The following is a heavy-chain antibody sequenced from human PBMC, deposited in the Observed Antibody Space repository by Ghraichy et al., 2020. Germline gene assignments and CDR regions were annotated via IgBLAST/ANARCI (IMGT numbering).Heavy chain of an antibody. Sequence: SETLSLTCAVYGGSFSGYYWSWIRQPPGKGLEWIGEINHSGSTNYNPSLKSRVTISVDTSKNQFSLKLSSVTAAETAVYYCASDADTAMGEDAFDIWGQGKMVTVS. J-gene: IGHJ3*02. D-gene: IGHD5-18*01. CDR1: GGSFSGYY. V-gene: IGHV4-34*01. CDR3: ASDADTAMGEDAFDI. CDR2: INHSGST.